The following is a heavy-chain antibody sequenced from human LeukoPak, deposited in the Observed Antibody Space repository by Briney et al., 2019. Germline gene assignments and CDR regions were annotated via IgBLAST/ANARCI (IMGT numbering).Heavy chain of an antibody. CDR3: ASLEMATTTSFDY. V-gene: IGHV4-59*01. J-gene: IGHJ4*02. D-gene: IGHD5-24*01. CDR2: IYYSGST. Sequence: PSETLSLTCTVSDGSISSYYWSWIRQPPGKGLEWIGYIYYSGSTNYNPSLKSRVTISVDTSKNQFSLKLSSVTAADTAVYYCASLEMATTTSFDYWGQGTLVIVSS. CDR1: DGSISSYY.